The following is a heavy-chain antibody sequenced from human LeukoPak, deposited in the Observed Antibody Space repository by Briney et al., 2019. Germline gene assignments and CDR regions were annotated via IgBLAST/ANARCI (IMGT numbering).Heavy chain of an antibody. D-gene: IGHD3-10*01. V-gene: IGHV3-23*01. CDR3: AKDREGGSRLRGWFDP. CDR1: AFTFSSYA. J-gene: IGHJ5*02. CDR2: ISGSGGST. Sequence: GGSLRLSYAASAFTFSSYAMSWVRQAPGKGLEWVSAISGSGGSTYYADSVKGRFTISRDNSKNTLYLQMNSLRAEDTAVYYCAKDREGGSRLRGWFDPWGQGTLVTVSS.